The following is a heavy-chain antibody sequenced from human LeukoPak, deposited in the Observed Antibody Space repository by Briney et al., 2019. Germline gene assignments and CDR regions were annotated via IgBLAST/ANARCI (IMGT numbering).Heavy chain of an antibody. J-gene: IGHJ4*02. D-gene: IGHD6-13*01. V-gene: IGHV4-59*11. CDR1: GGSISSHY. Sequence: SETLSLTCTVSGGSISSHYWSWIRQPPGKGLEWFGYIYYSGSTNYNPSPSLKSRVTISVDTPKNQFSLKLSSVTAADTAVYYCARDSAAAGSHFDYWGQGTLVTVSS. CDR3: ARDSAAAGSHFDY. CDR2: IYYSGST.